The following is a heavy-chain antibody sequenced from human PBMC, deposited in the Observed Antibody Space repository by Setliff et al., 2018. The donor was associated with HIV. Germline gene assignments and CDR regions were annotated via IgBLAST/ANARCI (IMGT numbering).Heavy chain of an antibody. V-gene: IGHV4-34*01. CDR1: GGSFSGYY. CDR3: ARLGAEDFSDYDWVDY. J-gene: IGHJ4*02. Sequence: SQTLSLTCAVSGGSFSGYYWSWIRQPPGKGLEWIGEINHSGDTNYNPSLKSRVTISVDTSKNQFSLNLNSVTAADTAVYYCARLGAEDFSDYDWVDYWGQGTLVTVSS. CDR2: INHSGDT. D-gene: IGHD5-12*01.